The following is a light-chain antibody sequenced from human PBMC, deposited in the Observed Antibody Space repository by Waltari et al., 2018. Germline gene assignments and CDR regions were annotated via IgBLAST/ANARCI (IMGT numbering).Light chain of an antibody. J-gene: IGLJ2*01. CDR1: STNIGDSRY. CDR2: DVN. V-gene: IGLV2-11*01. Sequence: QSALTQPRSVSGSPGQSVTISCTGTSTNIGDSRYVSCYQQHPGKAPTVVIHDVNRRPSGVPDRFTASKSGNTASLTISGLQAEDEGDYYCCSYAVGTYTWFFGGGTKLTVL. CDR3: CSYAVGTYTWF.